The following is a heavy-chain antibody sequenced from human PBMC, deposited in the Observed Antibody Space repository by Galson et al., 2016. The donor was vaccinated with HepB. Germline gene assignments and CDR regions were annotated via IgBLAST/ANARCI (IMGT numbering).Heavy chain of an antibody. J-gene: IGHJ4*01. CDR2: IKPDRSQM. D-gene: IGHD5-24*01. CDR3: AEMPTVDW. CDR1: GFTFSNFW. V-gene: IGHV3-7*03. Sequence: SLRLSCAASGFTFSNFWMNWVRRVPGKGLEWVGNIKPDRSQMNYADSVKGRFTISRDNARNSLYLQMNSLRAEDTAVYFCAEMPTVDWWGQGTLVTVSS.